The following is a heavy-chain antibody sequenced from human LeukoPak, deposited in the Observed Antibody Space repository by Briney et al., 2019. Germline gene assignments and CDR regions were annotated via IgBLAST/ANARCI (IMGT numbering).Heavy chain of an antibody. D-gene: IGHD3-3*01. V-gene: IGHV1-18*01. CDR2: ISAYNGNT. CDR3: ARVYYGRIYYDFWSGYPNDAFDI. Sequence: ASVKVSCKASGYTFTSYGISWVRQAPGQGLEWMGWISAYNGNTNYAQKLQGRVTMTTDTSTSTAYMELRSLRSDDTAVYYCARVYYGRIYYDFWSGYPNDAFDIWGQGTMVTVSS. CDR1: GYTFTSYG. J-gene: IGHJ3*02.